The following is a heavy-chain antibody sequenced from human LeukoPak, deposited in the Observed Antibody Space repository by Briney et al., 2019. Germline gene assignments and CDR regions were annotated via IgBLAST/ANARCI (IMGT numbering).Heavy chain of an antibody. Sequence: ASVKVSCKASGYTFTGYYTHWVRQAPGQGLEWMGWINPNSGGTNYAQKFQGRVTMTRDTSISTAYMELSRLRSDDTAVYYCARDRSRTSGWFAFDIWGQGTMVTVSS. D-gene: IGHD6-19*01. J-gene: IGHJ3*02. V-gene: IGHV1-2*02. CDR1: GYTFTGYY. CDR2: INPNSGGT. CDR3: ARDRSRTSGWFAFDI.